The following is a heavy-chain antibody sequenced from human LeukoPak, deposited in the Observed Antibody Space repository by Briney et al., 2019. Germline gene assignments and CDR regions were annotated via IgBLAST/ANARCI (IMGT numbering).Heavy chain of an antibody. CDR2: ISGSGGST. Sequence: PGGSLRLSCAASRFTFSSYAMSWVRQAPGKGLEWVSAISGSGGSTYYADSVKGRFTISRDNSKNTLYLQMNSLRAEDTAVYYCAKDSGQWLALNWFDPWGQGTLVTVSS. V-gene: IGHV3-23*01. CDR3: AKDSGQWLALNWFDP. D-gene: IGHD6-19*01. J-gene: IGHJ5*02. CDR1: RFTFSSYA.